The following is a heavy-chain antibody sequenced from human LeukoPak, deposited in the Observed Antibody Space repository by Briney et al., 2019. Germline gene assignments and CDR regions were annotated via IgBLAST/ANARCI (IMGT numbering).Heavy chain of an antibody. V-gene: IGHV1-69*05. CDR1: GGTFSSYA. D-gene: IGHD3-22*01. CDR3: ARGLRPYSSGYYAGCLGS. Sequence: ASVKVSCKASGGTFSSYAISWVRRAPGQGLEWMGGIIPIFGSANYAQKFQGRVTITTDESTSTAYMELSSLRSEDTAVYYCARGLRPYSSGYYAGCLGSWGQGTLVTVSS. CDR2: IIPIFGSA. J-gene: IGHJ4*02.